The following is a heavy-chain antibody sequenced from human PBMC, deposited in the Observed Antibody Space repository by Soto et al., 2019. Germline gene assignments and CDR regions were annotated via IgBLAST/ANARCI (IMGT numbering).Heavy chain of an antibody. CDR2: INPSGGST. Sequence: ASVKVSCKASGYTFTSYYMHWVRQAPGQGLEWMGIINPSGGSTSYAQKFQGRVTMTRDTSTSTVYMELSSLRSEDTAVYYCARAPSPAYCGGDCYSPLDYWGQGTLVTVS. V-gene: IGHV1-46*03. CDR1: GYTFTSYY. D-gene: IGHD2-21*02. J-gene: IGHJ4*02. CDR3: ARAPSPAYCGGDCYSPLDY.